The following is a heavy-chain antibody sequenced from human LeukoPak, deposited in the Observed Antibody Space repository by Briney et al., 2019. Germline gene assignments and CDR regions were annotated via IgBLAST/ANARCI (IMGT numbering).Heavy chain of an antibody. CDR1: GFIFSNYA. CDR3: ARETGITMIVHRVNAFDI. J-gene: IGHJ3*02. D-gene: IGHD3-22*01. V-gene: IGHV3-30*04. Sequence: GGSLRLSCAASGFIFSNYAIHWVRQAPGKGLEWVAVISYDGSNKYYADSVKGRFTISRDNSKNTLYLQMNSLRAEDTAVYYCARETGITMIVHRVNAFDIWGQGTMVTVSS. CDR2: ISYDGSNK.